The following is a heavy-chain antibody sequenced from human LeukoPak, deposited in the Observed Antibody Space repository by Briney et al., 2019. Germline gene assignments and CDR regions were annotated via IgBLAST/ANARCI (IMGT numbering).Heavy chain of an antibody. CDR2: VIPNFGAE. Sequence: GTSVSLSRSAAAAAFSSYAISWVWHAPGQGLEWKGGVIPNFGAENYAKKFQGRVTISADESTRTAYMELSSLRTEETAVYYCARDIGGSSTRCPPSYYSGMAFWGKGATVTVSS. V-gene: IGHV1-69*13. CDR3: ARDIGGSSTRCPPSYYSGMAF. J-gene: IGHJ6*01. CDR1: AAAFSSYA. D-gene: IGHD2-2*01.